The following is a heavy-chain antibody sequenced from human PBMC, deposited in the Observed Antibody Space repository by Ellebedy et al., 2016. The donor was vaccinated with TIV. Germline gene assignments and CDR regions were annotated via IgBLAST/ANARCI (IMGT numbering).Heavy chain of an antibody. Sequence: GGSLRLXCAASGFTFNNYAMTWVRQAPGKGLEWVSAISGSGDNTFHADSVKGRFTISRDNSKNEVYLQMISLRVEDTALYYCARGDGYNFFERWGQGTLVTVSS. V-gene: IGHV3-23*01. D-gene: IGHD5-24*01. CDR1: GFTFNNYA. CDR3: ARGDGYNFFER. J-gene: IGHJ4*02. CDR2: ISGSGDNT.